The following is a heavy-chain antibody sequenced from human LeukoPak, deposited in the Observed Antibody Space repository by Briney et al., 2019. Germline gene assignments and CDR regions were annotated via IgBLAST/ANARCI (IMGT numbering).Heavy chain of an antibody. D-gene: IGHD5-12*01. V-gene: IGHV3-23*01. CDR2: ISGTGGTT. Sequence: GGYLRLSCAAAGFSFSNYAMSWVRQAPGKGLEWVSSISGTGGTTYSADSVKGRFTISRDNSKNTVSLQMNSVRAEDTAVYYCAKEGYSYPLNYFDSWGQGNLVTVSS. J-gene: IGHJ4*02. CDR1: GFSFSNYA. CDR3: AKEGYSYPLNYFDS.